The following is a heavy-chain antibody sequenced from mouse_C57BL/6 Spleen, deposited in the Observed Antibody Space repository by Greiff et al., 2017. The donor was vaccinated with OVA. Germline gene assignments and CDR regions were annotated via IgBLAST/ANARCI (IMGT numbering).Heavy chain of an antibody. CDR1: GFTFSSYA. D-gene: IGHD4-1*01. CDR3: ARALGRLDY. J-gene: IGHJ2*01. Sequence: EVKLVESGGGLVKPGGSLKLSCAASGFTFSSYAMSWVRQTPEKRLEWVATISDGGSYTYYPDNVKGRFTISRDNAKNNLYLQMSHLKSEDTAMDYCARALGRLDYWGQGTTLTVSS. V-gene: IGHV5-4*03. CDR2: ISDGGSYT.